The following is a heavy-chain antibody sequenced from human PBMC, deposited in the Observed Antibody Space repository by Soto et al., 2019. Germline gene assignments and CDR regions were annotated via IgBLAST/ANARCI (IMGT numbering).Heavy chain of an antibody. CDR2: IYFNGNT. J-gene: IGHJ4*02. CDR3: ARQGSY. Sequence: QLQLQESGPGPVKPSETLSLTCNVSGVSISDTSYYWGWIRQPPGKGLEWIGTIYFNGNTFYNPSLKSRLTISVDTSKNQISLRLTSVTAADTAVYYCARQGSYWGQGTLVAVSS. V-gene: IGHV4-39*01. CDR1: GVSISDTSYY.